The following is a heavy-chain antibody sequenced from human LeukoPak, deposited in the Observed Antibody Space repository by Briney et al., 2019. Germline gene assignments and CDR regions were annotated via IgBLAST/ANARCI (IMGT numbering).Heavy chain of an antibody. CDR1: GVSISSYY. Sequence: SETLSLTCTVSGVSISSYYWSWIPQSPGKGLEWIGYIYYSGSTDYNPSLRSRVTISVDTSKNQFSLKLSSVTAADTAVYYCASHYHTSGYYVDYWGQGTLVTVSS. CDR2: IYYSGST. CDR3: ASHYHTSGYYVDY. D-gene: IGHD3-22*01. V-gene: IGHV4-59*01. J-gene: IGHJ4*02.